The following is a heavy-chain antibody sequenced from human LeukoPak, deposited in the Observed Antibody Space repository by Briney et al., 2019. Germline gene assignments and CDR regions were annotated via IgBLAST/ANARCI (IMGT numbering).Heavy chain of an antibody. Sequence: TSETLSLTCAVSGGSISSTNWWSWVRQPPGKGLEWIGEVYHTGSINYNPSLKSRVAISVDKSKNQFSLKLTSVTAADTAVYYCARRRDYDLFDYWGQGTLVTVSS. CDR1: GGSISSTNW. V-gene: IGHV4-4*02. CDR3: ARRRDYDLFDY. D-gene: IGHD4-17*01. J-gene: IGHJ4*02. CDR2: VYHTGSI.